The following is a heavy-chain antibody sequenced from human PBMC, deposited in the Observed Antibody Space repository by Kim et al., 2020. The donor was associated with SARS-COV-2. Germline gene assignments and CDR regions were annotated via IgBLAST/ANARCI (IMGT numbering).Heavy chain of an antibody. CDR3: ARGRAGVVPSPVLGLGPYYEYHSRDV. CDR2: INHGGST. V-gene: IGHV4-34*01. D-gene: IGHD5-12*01. J-gene: IGHJ6*02. CDR1: GGSFSGYS. Sequence: SETLSLTCAVYGGSFSGYSWTWIRQPPGKGLEWIGEINHGGSTKYNPSLKRRVSLSLDTSKNQFSLTLKSATAADTAVFYCARGRAGVVPSPVLGLGPYYEYHSRDVWGRGTTVTVPS.